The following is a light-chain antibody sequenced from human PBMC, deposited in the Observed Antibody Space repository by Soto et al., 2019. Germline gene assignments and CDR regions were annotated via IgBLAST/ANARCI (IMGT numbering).Light chain of an antibody. Sequence: ETVMTQSPVTLTVSPGEGATLSCRASQTINNNLAWYQQKPGQAPRLLIYGASRRATGVPARFSGSGSGTEFTLTISSLQPDDFATYYCQQYNSYSPWTFGQGTKVDIK. CDR3: QQYNSYSPWT. CDR2: GAS. CDR1: QTINNN. V-gene: IGKV3-15*01. J-gene: IGKJ1*01.